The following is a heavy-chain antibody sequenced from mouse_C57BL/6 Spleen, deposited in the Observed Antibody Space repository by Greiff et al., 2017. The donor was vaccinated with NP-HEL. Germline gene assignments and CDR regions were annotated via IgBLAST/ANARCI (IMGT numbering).Heavy chain of an antibody. D-gene: IGHD1-1*01. CDR1: GYTFTSYG. V-gene: IGHV1-81*01. CDR2: IYPRSGNT. J-gene: IGHJ2*01. Sequence: LVESGAELARPGASVKLSCKASGYTFTSYGISWVKQRTGQGLEWIGEIYPRSGNTYYNEKFKGKATLTADKSSSTAYMELRSLTSEDSAVYFCARDGSTFDYWGQGTTLTVSS. CDR3: ARDGSTFDY.